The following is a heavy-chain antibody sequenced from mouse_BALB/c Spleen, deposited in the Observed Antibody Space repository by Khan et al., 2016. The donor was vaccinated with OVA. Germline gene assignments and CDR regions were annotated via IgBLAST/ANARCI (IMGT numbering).Heavy chain of an antibody. CDR2: VHYSGST. J-gene: IGHJ3*01. V-gene: IGHV3-1*02. CDR1: GYSITSGYN. CDR3: AGGFPTF. Sequence: EVQLQESGPDLVKPSQSLSLTGTVTGYSITSGYNWHWIRQFPGNKLDWMGYVHYSGSTSYNPSLKSRISITRDTSQNQFVLQLTSVTTEYTATYYCAGGFPTFWGQGTLVTVSA.